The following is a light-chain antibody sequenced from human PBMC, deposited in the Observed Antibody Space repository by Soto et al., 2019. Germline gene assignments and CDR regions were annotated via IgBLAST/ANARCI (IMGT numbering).Light chain of an antibody. CDR3: SSYASSSSLV. CDR2: DAT. Sequence: QSVLTQPVSVSGSPGQSITISCTGTSSDVGGYNYVSWYQQHPDIAPKLMIYDATNRPSGVSNRFSGSKSGNTASLTISGLQAEDEADYYCSSYASSSSLVFGTGTKVTVL. CDR1: SSDVGGYNY. V-gene: IGLV2-14*03. J-gene: IGLJ1*01.